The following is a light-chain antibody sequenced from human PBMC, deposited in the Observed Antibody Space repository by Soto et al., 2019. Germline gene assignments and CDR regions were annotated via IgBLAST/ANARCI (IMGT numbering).Light chain of an antibody. CDR1: QSVSRN. J-gene: IGKJ4*01. CDR2: GAS. Sequence: EIVMTQSPATLSVSPGERATLSCRASQSVSRNLAWYQQKPGQAPRRLIYGASTRAPGIPARFSGSGSGTEFTLTISSRQSEDFAVYYCQQYNNWPPLTFGGGTKVEIK. CDR3: QQYNNWPPLT. V-gene: IGKV3-15*01.